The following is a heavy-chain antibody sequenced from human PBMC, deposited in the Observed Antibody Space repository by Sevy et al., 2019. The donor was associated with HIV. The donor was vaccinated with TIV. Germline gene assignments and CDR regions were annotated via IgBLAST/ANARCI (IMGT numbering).Heavy chain of an antibody. V-gene: IGHV3-74*01. CDR3: AREGQYDFWSGPRGFFDY. CDR1: GFTFSNYW. D-gene: IGHD3-3*01. CDR2: INSDESII. Sequence: GGSLRLSCAASGFTFSNYWMHWVRQAPGKGLVWVSRINSDESIINYADSVKGRFTISRDNAKNTLYLQMDTLGAEDTAVYYCAREGQYDFWSGPRGFFDYWGQRALVTVSS. J-gene: IGHJ4*02.